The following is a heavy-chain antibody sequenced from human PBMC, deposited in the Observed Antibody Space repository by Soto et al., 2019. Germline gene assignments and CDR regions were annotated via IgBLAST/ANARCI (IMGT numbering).Heavy chain of an antibody. Sequence: QVQLVQSGAEVKKPGSSVKVSCKASGGTFSSYAISWVRQAPGQGLEWMGGIIPIFGTANYAQKFQGRVKITADESTSTAYMELSSLRSEDTAVYYCARAEYSGYDNGGYYFDYWGQGTLVTVSS. CDR1: GGTFSSYA. D-gene: IGHD5-12*01. CDR3: ARAEYSGYDNGGYYFDY. J-gene: IGHJ4*02. CDR2: IIPIFGTA. V-gene: IGHV1-69*12.